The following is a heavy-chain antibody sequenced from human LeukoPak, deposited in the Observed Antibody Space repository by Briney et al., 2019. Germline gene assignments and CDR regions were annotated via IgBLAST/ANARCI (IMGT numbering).Heavy chain of an antibody. D-gene: IGHD1-7*01. V-gene: IGHV3-30*02. CDR3: AKGYRQEL. Sequence: GGSLRLSCAASVFTFSSYGMHGVRQAPGKGLEWVAFIRYDGSNKYYADSVKGRFTISRDNSKNTLYLQMNILRAEDTAVYYCAKGYRQELWGQGTLVTVSS. CDR2: IRYDGSNK. CDR1: VFTFSSYG. J-gene: IGHJ4*02.